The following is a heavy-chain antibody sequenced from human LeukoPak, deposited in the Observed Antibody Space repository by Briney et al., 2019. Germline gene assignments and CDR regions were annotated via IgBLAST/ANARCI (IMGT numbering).Heavy chain of an antibody. CDR1: GVSISSSSYY. D-gene: IGHD6-13*01. J-gene: IGHJ4*02. Sequence: SETLSLTCTVSGVSISSSSYYWGWIRQPPGKGLEWIGSIYYSGSTYYNPSLKSRVTISVDTSKNQFSLKLSSVTAADAAVYYCAGGSSSWYVENYWGQGTLVTVSS. V-gene: IGHV4-39*01. CDR2: IYYSGST. CDR3: AGGSSSWYVENY.